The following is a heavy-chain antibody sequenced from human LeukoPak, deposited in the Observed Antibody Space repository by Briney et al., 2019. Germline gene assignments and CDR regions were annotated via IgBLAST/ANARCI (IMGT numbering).Heavy chain of an antibody. CDR1: GGSISNYY. CDR3: ARGLVRLRAYDYGGNSESFDI. J-gene: IGHJ3*02. Sequence: PSETLSLTCSISGGSISNYYWSWIRQPPGKGLGWIGEINHSGSTNYNPSLKSRVTISVDTSKNQFSLKLSSVTAADTAVYYCARGLVRLRAYDYGGNSESFDIWGRGTMVTVSS. V-gene: IGHV4-34*01. D-gene: IGHD4-23*01. CDR2: INHSGST.